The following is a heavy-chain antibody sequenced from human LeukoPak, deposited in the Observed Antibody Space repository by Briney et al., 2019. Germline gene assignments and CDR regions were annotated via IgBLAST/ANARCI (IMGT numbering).Heavy chain of an antibody. J-gene: IGHJ3*02. CDR1: GFTFSNFA. D-gene: IGHD4-23*01. Sequence: PGGSLRLSCAASGFTFSNFAVSWVRQAPGKGLEWVSAISGSVGSTYYADSVKGRFTISRDNSKITLYLQMNSLRAEDTAVYYCAKSPAVDAAFDIWGQGTMVTASS. CDR3: AKSPAVDAAFDI. CDR2: ISGSVGST. V-gene: IGHV3-23*01.